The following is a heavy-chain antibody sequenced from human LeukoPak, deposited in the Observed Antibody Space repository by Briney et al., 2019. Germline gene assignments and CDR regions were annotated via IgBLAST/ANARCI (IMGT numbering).Heavy chain of an antibody. V-gene: IGHV4-59*08. CDR1: GGSISSYY. J-gene: IGHJ3*02. D-gene: IGHD2-2*01. CDR2: IYYSGST. CDR3: ARLGYCSSTSCPERAFDI. Sequence: PSETLSLTCTVSGGSISSYYWSWIRQPPGKGLEWIGYIYYSGSTNYNPSLESRVTISVDTSKNQFSLKLSSVTAADTAVYYCARLGYCSSTSCPERAFDIWGQGTMVTVSS.